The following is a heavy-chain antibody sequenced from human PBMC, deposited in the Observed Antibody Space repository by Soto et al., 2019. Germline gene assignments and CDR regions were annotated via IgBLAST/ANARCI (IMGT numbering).Heavy chain of an antibody. CDR3: ARVGPLGYCSSTSCSGDWYFDY. Sequence: QVQLVQSGAEVKKPGSSVKVSCKASGGTFSRYSISWVRQAPGQGLEWMGRIIPILDLANYAQRFQGRGTITADKSKSTSYMELSSLRSEDTAVYYCARVGPLGYCSSTSCSGDWYFDYWGQGTLVTVSS. V-gene: IGHV1-69*02. D-gene: IGHD2-2*01. J-gene: IGHJ4*02. CDR2: IIPILDLA. CDR1: GGTFSRYS.